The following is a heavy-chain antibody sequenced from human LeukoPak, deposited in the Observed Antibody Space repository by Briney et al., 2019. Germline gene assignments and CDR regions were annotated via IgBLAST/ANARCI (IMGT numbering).Heavy chain of an antibody. CDR3: AREYSSSSGAFDI. V-gene: IGHV1-69*06. Sequence: GASVKVSCKASGGTFSSYAISWVRQAPGQGLEWTGGIIPIFGTANYAQKFQGRVTITADKSTSTAYMELCSLRSEDTAVYYCAREYSSSSGAFDIWGQGTMVTVSS. J-gene: IGHJ3*02. CDR1: GGTFSSYA. CDR2: IIPIFGTA. D-gene: IGHD6-6*01.